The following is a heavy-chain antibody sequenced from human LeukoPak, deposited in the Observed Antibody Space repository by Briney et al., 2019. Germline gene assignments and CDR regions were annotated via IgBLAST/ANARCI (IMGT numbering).Heavy chain of an antibody. CDR2: INPKNGDT. CDR3: ARDPWAVDVVVVPAATLDP. J-gene: IGHJ5*02. Sequence: ASVKVSCKASGYTFTDYYIHWVRQAPGQGLEWMGRINPKNGDTNYAQKFQGRVTMTRDTSISTAYMELNRLRSDDTAVFYCARDPWAVDVVVVPAATLDPWGQGTLVAVSS. CDR1: GYTFTDYY. D-gene: IGHD2-2*01. V-gene: IGHV1-2*06.